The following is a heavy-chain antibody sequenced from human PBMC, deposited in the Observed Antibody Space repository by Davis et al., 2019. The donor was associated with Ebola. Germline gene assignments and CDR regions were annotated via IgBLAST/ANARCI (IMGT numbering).Heavy chain of an antibody. CDR1: GFTFSSYW. Sequence: GESLKISCAASGFTFSSYWMSWVRQAPGKGLEWVANIKQDGSEKYYVDSVKGRFTISRDNVKNSLYLQMNSLRAEDTAVYYCAKDLVSIRVVSFDYWGQGTLVTVSS. J-gene: IGHJ4*02. CDR2: IKQDGSEK. D-gene: IGHD2-15*01. CDR3: AKDLVSIRVVSFDY. V-gene: IGHV3-7*03.